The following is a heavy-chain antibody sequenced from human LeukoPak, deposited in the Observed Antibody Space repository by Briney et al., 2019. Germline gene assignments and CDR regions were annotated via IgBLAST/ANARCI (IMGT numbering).Heavy chain of an antibody. Sequence: PGGSLRLSCAASGFTFSSYWMHWVRQAPGKGLVWVSRINTDGSSTSYADSVKGRFTISRDNAKNTLYLQMNSLRAEDTAVYYCARGLSGGYCSGGGCYSCWGQGTLVTVSS. V-gene: IGHV3-74*01. D-gene: IGHD2-15*01. J-gene: IGHJ4*02. CDR2: INTDGSST. CDR1: GFTFSSYW. CDR3: ARGLSGGYCSGGGCYSC.